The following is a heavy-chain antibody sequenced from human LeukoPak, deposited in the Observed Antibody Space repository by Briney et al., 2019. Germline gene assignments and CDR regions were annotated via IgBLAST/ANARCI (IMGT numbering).Heavy chain of an antibody. V-gene: IGHV4-4*07. CDR3: ARSPDYDILTGYSYIFDY. CDR1: GGSISSYY. J-gene: IGHJ4*02. Sequence: SETLPLTCTVSGGSISSYYWSWIRQPAGKGLEWIGRIYTTGSTNYNPSLKSRVTMSVDTSKNQFSLKLSSVTAADTAVYYCARSPDYDILTGYSYIFDYWGQGILVTVSS. D-gene: IGHD3-9*01. CDR2: IYTTGST.